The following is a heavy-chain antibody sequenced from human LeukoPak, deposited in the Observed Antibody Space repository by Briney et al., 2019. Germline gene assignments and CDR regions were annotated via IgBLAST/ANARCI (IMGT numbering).Heavy chain of an antibody. Sequence: PGGSLRLSCAASGFTFSSYAMSWVRPAPGKGLEWVSAISGSGGSTYYADSVKGQFTISRDNSKNTLYLQMNSLRAEDTAVYYCARRMNSSGWYDAFDIWGQGTMVTVSS. D-gene: IGHD6-19*01. J-gene: IGHJ3*02. CDR3: ARRMNSSGWYDAFDI. CDR2: ISGSGGST. CDR1: GFTFSSYA. V-gene: IGHV3-23*01.